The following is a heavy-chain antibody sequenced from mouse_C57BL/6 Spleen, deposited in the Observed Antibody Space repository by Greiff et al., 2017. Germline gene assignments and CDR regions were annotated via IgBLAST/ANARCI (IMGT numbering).Heavy chain of an antibody. CDR3: ARGGGYWYFDV. D-gene: IGHD1-1*02. CDR1: GYTFTSYW. J-gene: IGHJ1*03. V-gene: IGHV1-53*01. Sequence: QVQLKEPGTELVKPGASVKLSCKASGYTFTSYWMHWVKQRPGQGLEWIGNINPSNGGTNYNEKFKSKATLTVDKSSSTAYMQLSSLTSEDSAVYYCARGGGYWYFDVWGTGTTVTVSS. CDR2: INPSNGGT.